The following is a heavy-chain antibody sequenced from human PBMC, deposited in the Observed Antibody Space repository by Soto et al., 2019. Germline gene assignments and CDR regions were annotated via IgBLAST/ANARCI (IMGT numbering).Heavy chain of an antibody. Sequence: QLQLQESGPGLVKPSETLSLTCTVSGGSISSSSYYWGWIRQPPGKGLEWIGSIYYSGSTYYNPSLKSRATISVDTSKNQFSLKLSSVTAADTAVYYCARHYDSSGYYSLDYWGQGTLVTVSS. J-gene: IGHJ4*02. CDR1: GGSISSSSYY. D-gene: IGHD3-22*01. CDR2: IYYSGST. V-gene: IGHV4-39*01. CDR3: ARHYDSSGYYSLDY.